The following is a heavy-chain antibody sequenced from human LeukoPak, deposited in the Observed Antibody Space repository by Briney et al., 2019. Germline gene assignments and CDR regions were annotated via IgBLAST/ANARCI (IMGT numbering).Heavy chain of an antibody. V-gene: IGHV4-38-2*02. D-gene: IGHD2-21*02. CDR1: GYSISSGYY. CDR3: ARVYRGADLKFDP. J-gene: IGHJ5*02. CDR2: IYHSGST. Sequence: SETLSLTCTVSGYSISSGYYWGWIRQPPGKGLEWIGSIYHSGSTYYNPSLKSRVTISVDTSKNQFSLKLSSVTAADTAVYYCARVYRGADLKFDPWGQGTLVTVSS.